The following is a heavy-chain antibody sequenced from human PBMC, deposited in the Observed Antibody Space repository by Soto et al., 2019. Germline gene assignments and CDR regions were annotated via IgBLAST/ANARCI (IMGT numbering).Heavy chain of an antibody. D-gene: IGHD6-13*01. V-gene: IGHV3-23*01. CDR1: GFTFSTYA. CDR2: ISGSGGTT. J-gene: IGHJ4*02. CDR3: GKYASTSWSHFDY. Sequence: EVQLLESGGGLVQPGGSLRLSCAASGFTFSTYAMTWVRQAPEKGLEWVSAISGSGGTTDHADSVKGRFIISRDNSKNTLYLQMNSLRAEDTAVYYCGKYASTSWSHFDYWGQGTLVTVSS.